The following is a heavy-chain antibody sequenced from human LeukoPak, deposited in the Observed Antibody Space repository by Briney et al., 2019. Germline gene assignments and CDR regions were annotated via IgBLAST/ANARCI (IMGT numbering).Heavy chain of an antibody. CDR2: ISYDGSNK. CDR3: AKRRVSSWYIDY. Sequence: GGSLRLSCAASGFTFSSYGMHWVRQAPGKGLEWVAVISYDGSNKYYADSVKGRFTISRDNSKNTLYLQMSSLRAEDTAVYYCAKRRVSSWYIDYWGQGTLVTVSS. V-gene: IGHV3-30*18. J-gene: IGHJ4*02. CDR1: GFTFSSYG. D-gene: IGHD6-13*01.